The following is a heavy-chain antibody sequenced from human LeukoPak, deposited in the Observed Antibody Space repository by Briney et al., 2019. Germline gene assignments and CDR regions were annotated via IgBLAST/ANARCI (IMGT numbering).Heavy chain of an antibody. Sequence: ASVKVSCKASGYTFTGYYMHWVRQAPGQGLEWMGWINPNSGGTNYAQKFQGRVTMTRDTSISTAYMELSRLRSDDTAVYYCARDRFGENPGQDYWGQGTLVTVSS. V-gene: IGHV1-2*02. CDR1: GYTFTGYY. CDR2: INPNSGGT. J-gene: IGHJ4*02. CDR3: ARDRFGENPGQDY. D-gene: IGHD3-10*01.